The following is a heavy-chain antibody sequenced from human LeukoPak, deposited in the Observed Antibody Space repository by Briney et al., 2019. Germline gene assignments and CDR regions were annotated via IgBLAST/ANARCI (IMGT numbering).Heavy chain of an antibody. CDR3: ARAGAYYDSSGPRFDP. Sequence: ASVKVSCKASGGTFSSYAISWVRQAPGQGLEWMGRIIPILGIANYAQKFQGRVTITADKSTSTAYMELSSLRSEDTAVYYCARAGAYYDSSGPRFDPWGQGTLVTVFS. D-gene: IGHD3-22*01. J-gene: IGHJ5*02. CDR2: IIPILGIA. V-gene: IGHV1-69*04. CDR1: GGTFSSYA.